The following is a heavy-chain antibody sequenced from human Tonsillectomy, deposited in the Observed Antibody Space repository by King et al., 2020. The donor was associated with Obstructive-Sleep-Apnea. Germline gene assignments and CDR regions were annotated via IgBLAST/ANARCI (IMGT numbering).Heavy chain of an antibody. D-gene: IGHD6-13*01. CDR3: AGTSAAAGRNDY. J-gene: IGHJ4*02. CDR2: ISSSGSNI. Sequence: VQLVESGGGLVKPGGSLRLSCAASGFTFSDYYMSWIRQAPGKGLEWVSYISSSGSNIYYADSVKGRFNHSRDNAKKSLYLLMNSLRAEDTAVYYCAGTSAAAGRNDYLGQGTLVTVSS. V-gene: IGHV3-11*01. CDR1: GFTFSDYY.